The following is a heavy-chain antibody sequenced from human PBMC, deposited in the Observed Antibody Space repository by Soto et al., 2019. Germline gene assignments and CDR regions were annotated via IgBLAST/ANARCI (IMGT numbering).Heavy chain of an antibody. CDR1: GYTFTSYY. J-gene: IGHJ4*02. D-gene: IGHD4-17*01. CDR2: INPSGGST. V-gene: IGHV1-46*03. Sequence: QVQLVQSGAEVKKPGASVKVSCKASGYTFTSYYMHWVRQAPGQGLEWMGIINPSGGSTSYAQKFQGRVTMTSDTSTSTGYMELSSLGSEDTAVYYCARDGEYGDWGVEYWGQGTLVTVSS. CDR3: ARDGEYGDWGVEY.